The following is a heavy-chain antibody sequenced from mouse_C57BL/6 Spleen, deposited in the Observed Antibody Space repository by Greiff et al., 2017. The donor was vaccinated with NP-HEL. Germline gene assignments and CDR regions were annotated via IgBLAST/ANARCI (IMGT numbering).Heavy chain of an antibody. V-gene: IGHV1-64*01. CDR1: GYTFTSYW. D-gene: IGHD1-1*01. CDR2: IHPYSGST. J-gene: IGHJ3*01. Sequence: QVQLQQPGAELVKPGASVKLSCKASGYTFTSYWMHWVQQRPGQGLECIGMIHPYSGSTNYNEKFKSKATLTVDKSSSTAYMQRSSLTDEESAVYYSARDYDGSSYPFDYWGKGTLVTVSA. CDR3: ARDYDGSSYPFDY.